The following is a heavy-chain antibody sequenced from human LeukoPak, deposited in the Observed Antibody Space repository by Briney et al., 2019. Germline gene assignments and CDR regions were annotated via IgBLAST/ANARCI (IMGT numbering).Heavy chain of an antibody. J-gene: IGHJ2*01. CDR3: ATRYFDL. CDR2: VKEDGSEK. Sequence: GGSLRLSCAASGFTFSSYWMNWARQAPGKGLEWVANVKEDGSEKYYVASVKGRFTISRDNAKNSLYLQMNSLRAEDTAVYYCATRYFDLWGRGTLVTVSS. V-gene: IGHV3-7*01. CDR1: GFTFSSYW.